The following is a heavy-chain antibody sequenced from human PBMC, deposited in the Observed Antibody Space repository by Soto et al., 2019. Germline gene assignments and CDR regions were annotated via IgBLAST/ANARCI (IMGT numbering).Heavy chain of an antibody. J-gene: IGHJ6*03. CDR2: ISSSGSTI. Sequence: QVQLVESGGGLVKPGGSLRLSCAASGFTFSDYYMSWIRQAPGKGLEWVSYISSSGSTIYYADSVKGLFTISRDTAKNSLYLQMNRLRAEDTAVYYCARVVGDWNSKLYYYYMVVWGKGTTVTVSS. CDR3: ARVVGDWNSKLYYYYMVV. D-gene: IGHD1-7*01. CDR1: GFTFSDYY. V-gene: IGHV3-11*01.